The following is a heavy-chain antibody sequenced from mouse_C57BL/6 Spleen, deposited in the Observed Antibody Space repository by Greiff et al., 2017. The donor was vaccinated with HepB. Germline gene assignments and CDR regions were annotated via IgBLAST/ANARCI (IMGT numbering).Heavy chain of an antibody. J-gene: IGHJ3*01. CDR1: GFSLTRYG. CDR2: IWSGGST. V-gene: IGHV2-2*01. CDR3: ARGKSWCAY. Sequence: QVQLKQSGPGLVQPSQSLSITCTVSGFSLTRYGVHWVRQSPGKGLEWLGVIWSGGSTDYNAAFISRLSISKDNSKSQVFFKMNSLQADDTAIYYCARGKSWCAYWGQGTLVTVSA.